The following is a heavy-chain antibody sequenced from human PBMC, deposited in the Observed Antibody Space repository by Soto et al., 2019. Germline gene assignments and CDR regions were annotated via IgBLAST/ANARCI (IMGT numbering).Heavy chain of an antibody. V-gene: IGHV4-34*01. CDR1: GGSFSGYY. J-gene: IGHJ6*02. CDR3: ARGRAFNWNYGYYYYGMDV. CDR2: INHSGST. Sequence: QVQLQQWGAGLLKPSETLSLTCAVYGGSFSGYYWSWIRQPPGKGLEWIGEINHSGSTNYNPSLKSRVTISVDTSKIPFSLKLSSVSAADTAVYYCARGRAFNWNYGYYYYGMDVWGQGTTVNVSS. D-gene: IGHD1-7*01.